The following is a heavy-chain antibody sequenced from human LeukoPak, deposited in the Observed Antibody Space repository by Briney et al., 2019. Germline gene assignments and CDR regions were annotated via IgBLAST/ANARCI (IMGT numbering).Heavy chain of an antibody. CDR3: ARDVEVGAEDGMDV. CDR1: GGSISSYY. D-gene: IGHD1-26*01. V-gene: IGHV4-4*07. Sequence: SETLSLTCTVSGGSISSYYWSWIRQPAGTGLEWIGRIYTSGSTTYNPSLKSRVTLSVATSKNQFSLKLSSVTAADTAVYYCARDVEVGAEDGMDVWGQGTTVTVSS. J-gene: IGHJ6*02. CDR2: IYTSGST.